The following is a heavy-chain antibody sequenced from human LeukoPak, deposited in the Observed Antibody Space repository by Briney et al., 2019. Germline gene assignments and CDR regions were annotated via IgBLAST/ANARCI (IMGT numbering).Heavy chain of an antibody. J-gene: IGHJ4*02. D-gene: IGHD2-2*01. V-gene: IGHV1-69*13. CDR1: GGTFSSYA. CDR3: ARNVGYCSSTGCFPLFDS. Sequence: ASVKVSCKASGGTFSSYAISWVRQAPGQGLEWMGGIIPIFGTANYAQKFQGRVTITADESTSTAYMELSSLRSEDTAVYYCARNVGYCSSTGCFPLFDSWGRGTLVTVSS. CDR2: IIPIFGTA.